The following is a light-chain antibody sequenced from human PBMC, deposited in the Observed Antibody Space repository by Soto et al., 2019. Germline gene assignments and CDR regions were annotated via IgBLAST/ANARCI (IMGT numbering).Light chain of an antibody. Sequence: IMLTQSPATLSLSPEERATLSCRASQSVSSYLAWYQQKPGQAPRLLIYDASNRATGIPARFSGSGSGTDFTLTISSLEPEGFAVYYCQQRSNWPGTFGQGTKVDIK. CDR1: QSVSSY. CDR2: DAS. J-gene: IGKJ1*01. V-gene: IGKV3-11*01. CDR3: QQRSNWPGT.